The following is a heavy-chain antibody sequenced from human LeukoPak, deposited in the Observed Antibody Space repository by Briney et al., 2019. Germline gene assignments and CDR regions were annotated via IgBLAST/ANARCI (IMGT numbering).Heavy chain of an antibody. CDR1: GFTFSSYS. CDR3: ARAVNYYGSGSYPVYYYYYYMDV. V-gene: IGHV3-21*01. J-gene: IGHJ6*03. D-gene: IGHD3-10*01. CDR2: ISSSSSYI. Sequence: GGSLRLSCAASGFTFSSYSMNWVRQAPGKGLEWVSSISSSSSYIYYADSVKGRFTISRDNARTSLYLQMNSLRAEDTAVYYCARAVNYYGSGSYPVYYYYYYMDVWGKGITVTVSS.